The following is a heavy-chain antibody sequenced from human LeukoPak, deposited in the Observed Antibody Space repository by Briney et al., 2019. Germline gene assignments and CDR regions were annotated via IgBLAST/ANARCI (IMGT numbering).Heavy chain of an antibody. D-gene: IGHD5-18*01. CDR2: INDSGST. CDR1: GDSISPYY. Sequence: SETLSLTCTVSGDSISPYYWSWIRQAPGKGLDWIGYINDSGSTKYEPSLKSRVTLSVDTSKNQFSLKLSSVTAADTAVYYCGRGFSYGNPYGMDVWGQGTTVTVSS. CDR3: GRGFSYGNPYGMDV. V-gene: IGHV4-59*01. J-gene: IGHJ6*02.